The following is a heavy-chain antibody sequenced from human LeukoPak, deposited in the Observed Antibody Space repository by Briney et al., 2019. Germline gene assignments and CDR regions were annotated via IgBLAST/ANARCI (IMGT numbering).Heavy chain of an antibody. D-gene: IGHD5-24*01. V-gene: IGHV3-74*01. J-gene: IGHJ4*02. Sequence: PGGSLRLSCAGSGFTFSNSAIHWVRQAPGKGLVWVSRIDTDGSQISYVDSVKGRFTISRDNAKNTLYLQMSSLRVEDTAVYYCAGGRDRTQLYFDSWGQGTLVTVSS. CDR3: AGGRDRTQLYFDS. CDR1: GFTFSNSA. CDR2: IDTDGSQI.